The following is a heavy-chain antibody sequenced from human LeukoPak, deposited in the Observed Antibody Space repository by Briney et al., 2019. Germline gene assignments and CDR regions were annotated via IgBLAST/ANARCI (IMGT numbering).Heavy chain of an antibody. V-gene: IGHV3-11*03. CDR1: GFTFSDYY. J-gene: IGHJ3*02. D-gene: IGHD1-26*01. CDR2: ISSSSSYT. CDR3: ASTLGSGSSYAFDI. Sequence: PGGSLRLSCAASGFTFSDYYMTWIRQAPGKGLEWVSYISSSSSYTNYADSVKGRFTISRGNAKNSLYLQMNSLRAEDTAVYYCASTLGSGSSYAFDIWGQGTMVTVSS.